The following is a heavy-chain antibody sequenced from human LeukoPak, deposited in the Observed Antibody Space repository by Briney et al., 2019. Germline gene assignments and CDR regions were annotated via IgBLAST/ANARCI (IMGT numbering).Heavy chain of an antibody. D-gene: IGHD6-19*01. V-gene: IGHV5-51*01. CDR2: IYPGDSET. CDR3: ATRRVAGIAVVPDS. Sequence: GESLKISCKASGHNFPSYWIGWVRQMPGKGLEWMGIIYPGDSETRYSPSFQGHVTISVDKSTGTAYLQRSILKASDAAMYYCATRRVAGIAVVPDSWGQGTLVTVSS. CDR1: GHNFPSYW. J-gene: IGHJ4*02.